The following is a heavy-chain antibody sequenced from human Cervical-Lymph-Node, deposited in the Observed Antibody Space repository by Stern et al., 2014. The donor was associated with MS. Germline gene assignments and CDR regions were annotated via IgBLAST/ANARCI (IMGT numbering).Heavy chain of an antibody. D-gene: IGHD2/OR15-2a*01. CDR1: GLTFSTSV. CDR2: VWNDGSKE. J-gene: IGHJ3*02. Sequence: VQLVESGGGVVPPGRSLRLSCVASGLTFSTSVMHWVRPAPGTGMEWVAVVWNDGSKEHFTESVKGRFSTSRDTAKNTLHLQMSSLRAEDTAVYFCATSTASDAFDIWGQGTLVTVSS. CDR3: ATSTASDAFDI. V-gene: IGHV3-33*01.